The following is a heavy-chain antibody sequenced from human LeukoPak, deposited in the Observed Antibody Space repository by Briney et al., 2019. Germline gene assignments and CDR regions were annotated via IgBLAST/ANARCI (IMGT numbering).Heavy chain of an antibody. D-gene: IGHD4-17*01. V-gene: IGHV3-74*01. Sequence: PGGSLRLSCAASGFTFSSYWMHSVRQAPGKGLVWVSRINSDGSSTTYADSVKGRFTISRDNAKNTLYLQMNSLRAEDTAVYYCARWETTVTTLDYWGQGTLVTVSS. CDR1: GFTFSSYW. CDR2: INSDGSST. J-gene: IGHJ4*02. CDR3: ARWETTVTTLDY.